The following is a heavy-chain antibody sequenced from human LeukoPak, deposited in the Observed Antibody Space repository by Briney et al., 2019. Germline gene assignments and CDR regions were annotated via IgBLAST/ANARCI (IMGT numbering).Heavy chain of an antibody. CDR1: GGSFSGYY. J-gene: IGHJ4*02. Sequence: PSETLSLTCAVYGGSFSGYYWSWIRQPPGKGLEWIGEINHSGSTNYNPSLKGRVTISVDTSKNQFSLKLSSVTAADTAVYYCARGFVFDYWGQGTLVTVSS. CDR3: ARGFVFDY. CDR2: INHSGST. V-gene: IGHV4-34*01.